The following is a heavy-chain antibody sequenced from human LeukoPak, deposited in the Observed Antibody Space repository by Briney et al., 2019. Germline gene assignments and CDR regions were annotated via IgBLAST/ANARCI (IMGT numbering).Heavy chain of an antibody. CDR3: ARGAQSWGGYYYYMDV. CDR2: IYTSGST. CDR1: GGSISSYY. V-gene: IGHV4-4*09. D-gene: IGHD3-16*01. J-gene: IGHJ6*03. Sequence: SETLSLTCAVSGGSISSYYLSWIRQPPGKGLEWIGYIYTSGSTNYNPSLKRRVTISVDTSKNQFSLKLSSVTAADTAVYYCARGAQSWGGYYYYMDVWGKGTTVTVSS.